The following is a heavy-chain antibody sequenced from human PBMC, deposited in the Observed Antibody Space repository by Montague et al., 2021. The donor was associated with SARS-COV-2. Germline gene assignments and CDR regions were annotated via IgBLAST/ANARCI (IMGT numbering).Heavy chain of an antibody. J-gene: IGHJ5*02. D-gene: IGHD5-24*01. Sequence: SETLSLTCTVSGYSISSGYYWGWMRQPPGKGLGWIGSIYHSGSTYYNPSLKSRVTTSVDTSKNQFSLKMLSSATAADTAVYYCARDRRRWLQLNNWFAPWGQGTLVTGSS. CDR3: ARDRRRWLQLNNWFAP. CDR1: GYSISSGYY. V-gene: IGHV4-38-2*02. CDR2: IYHSGST.